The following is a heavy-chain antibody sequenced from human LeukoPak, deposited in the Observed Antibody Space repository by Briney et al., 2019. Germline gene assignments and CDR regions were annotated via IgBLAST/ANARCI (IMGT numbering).Heavy chain of an antibody. Sequence: SHTLSLTCAVSGGSISSGGYSWSWIRQPPGKGLEWIGYIYHSGSTYYNPSFKSRVTISVDRSKNQFSLKLSSVTAADTAVYYCARARIAAAGLYYFDYWGQGTLVTVSS. CDR3: ARARIAAAGLYYFDY. V-gene: IGHV4-30-2*01. D-gene: IGHD6-13*01. J-gene: IGHJ4*02. CDR2: IYHSGST. CDR1: GGSISSGGYS.